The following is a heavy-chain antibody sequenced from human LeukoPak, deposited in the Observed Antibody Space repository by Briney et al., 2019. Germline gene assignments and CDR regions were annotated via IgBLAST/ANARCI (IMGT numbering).Heavy chain of an antibody. CDR1: GYTFNNYA. Sequence: ASVKVSCKASGYTFNNYAIHWVRQAPGQRLEWMAWINAGNGNTKYSQNFQGRVSMTRDTSANTVYMELSSLISEDTAVYYCASSSSLDWGVYFYAMDVWGKGTTVIVSS. J-gene: IGHJ6*04. V-gene: IGHV1-3*01. CDR2: INAGNGNT. CDR3: ASSSSLDWGVYFYAMDV. D-gene: IGHD2-2*01.